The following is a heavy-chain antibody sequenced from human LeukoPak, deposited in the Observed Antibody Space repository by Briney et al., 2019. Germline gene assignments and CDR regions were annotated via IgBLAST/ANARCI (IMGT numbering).Heavy chain of an antibody. CDR1: GGSISSHY. D-gene: IGHD3-22*01. V-gene: IGHV4-59*08. Sequence: LETLSLTCTVSGGSISSHYWSWIRQPPGKGLEWIGYIYYSGSTNYNPSLKSRVTISVDTSKNQFSLKLSSVTAADTAVYYCAREDYYYDSSGYGIWGQGTLVTVSS. CDR3: AREDYYYDSSGYGI. CDR2: IYYSGST. J-gene: IGHJ4*02.